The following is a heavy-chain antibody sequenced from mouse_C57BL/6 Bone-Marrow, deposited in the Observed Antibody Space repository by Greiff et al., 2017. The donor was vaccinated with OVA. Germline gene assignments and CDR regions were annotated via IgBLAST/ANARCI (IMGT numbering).Heavy chain of an antibody. CDR2: IYPGDGDT. Sequence: QVQLQQSGPELVKPGASVKISCKASGYAFSSSWMNWVKQRPGKGLEWIGRIYPGDGDTNYNGKFKGKATLTADKSSSTAYMQLSSLTSEDSAVYFCFSTAQATFFDYWGQGTALTVSS. J-gene: IGHJ2*01. V-gene: IGHV1-82*01. CDR1: GYAFSSSW. CDR3: FSTAQATFFDY. D-gene: IGHD3-2*02.